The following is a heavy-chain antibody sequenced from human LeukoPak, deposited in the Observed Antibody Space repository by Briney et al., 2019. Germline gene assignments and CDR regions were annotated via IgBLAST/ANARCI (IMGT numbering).Heavy chain of an antibody. CDR3: ARDGLLWFGDSRTDF. J-gene: IGHJ4*02. V-gene: IGHV3-7*01. Sequence: GGSLRLSCSASGFTFSTYWMSWVRQAPGKGLEWVANIKEDGSEKYYVDSVKGRFTISRDNAKNSLFLQMNSLRAEDTAVYYCARDGLLWFGDSRTDFWGQGTLVTVSS. D-gene: IGHD3-10*01. CDR1: GFTFSTYW. CDR2: IKEDGSEK.